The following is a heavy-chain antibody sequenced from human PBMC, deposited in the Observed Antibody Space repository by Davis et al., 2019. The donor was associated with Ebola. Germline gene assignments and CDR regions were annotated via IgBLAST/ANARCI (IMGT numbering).Heavy chain of an antibody. V-gene: IGHV3-9*03. D-gene: IGHD5-12*01. J-gene: IGHJ4*02. CDR1: GFTFDDYA. CDR2: ISWNSGSI. CDR3: AKGGGNIVAKIIDY. Sequence: SLKISCAASGFTFDDYAMHWVRQAPGKGLEWVSGISWNSGSICYADSVKGRFTISRDNAKNSLYLQMNSLRAEDMALYYCAKGGGNIVAKIIDYWGQGTLVTVSS.